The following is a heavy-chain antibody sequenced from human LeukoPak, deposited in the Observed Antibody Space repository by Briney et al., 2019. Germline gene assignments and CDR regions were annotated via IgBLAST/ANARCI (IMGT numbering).Heavy chain of an antibody. CDR2: ISSASSTI. CDR1: GFTFSSYS. CDR3: AREWSYPLRSFDP. J-gene: IGHJ5*02. D-gene: IGHD1-26*01. Sequence: GGSLRLSCAASGFTFSSYSMNWARQAPGKGLEWVSYISSASSTIYYADSVKGRFTISRDNGKNSLYLQMNSLRAEDTAVYYCAREWSYPLRSFDPWGQGTLVTVSS. V-gene: IGHV3-48*04.